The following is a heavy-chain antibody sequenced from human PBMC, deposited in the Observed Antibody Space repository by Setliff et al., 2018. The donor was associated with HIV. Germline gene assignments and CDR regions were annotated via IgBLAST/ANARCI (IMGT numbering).Heavy chain of an antibody. V-gene: IGHV4-4*07. Sequence: SETLSLTCTVSGGSFSTYYWSWIRQPAGEGLGYIGRVHSTGTTIYNPALKSRVTMSVDTAKNQLSLKLTAVSAADTAVYYCARDRIEVLADSPHDVFDIWGRGIMVTVSS. CDR3: ARDRIEVLADSPHDVFDI. J-gene: IGHJ3*02. CDR1: GGSFSTYY. CDR2: VHSTGTT. D-gene: IGHD3-22*01.